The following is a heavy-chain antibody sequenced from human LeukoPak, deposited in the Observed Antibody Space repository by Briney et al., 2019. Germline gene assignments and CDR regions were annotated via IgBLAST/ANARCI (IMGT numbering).Heavy chain of an antibody. Sequence: ASVKVSCKASGYTFTGYYMHWVRQALGQGLEWMGWINPNSGGTNYAQKFQGRVTMTRDTSISTAYMELSRLRSDDTAVYYCARSFYGSGEGNWFDPWGQGTLVTVSS. V-gene: IGHV1-2*02. CDR3: ARSFYGSGEGNWFDP. J-gene: IGHJ5*02. D-gene: IGHD3-10*01. CDR1: GYTFTGYY. CDR2: INPNSGGT.